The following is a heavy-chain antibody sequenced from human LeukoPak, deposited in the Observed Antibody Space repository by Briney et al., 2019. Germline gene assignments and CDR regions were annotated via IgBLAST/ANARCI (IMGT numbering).Heavy chain of an antibody. Sequence: PGGSLRLSCATSGFTFNGYNMNWVRQAPGKGLEWVSSISDSSSYIYYADSVKGRFTVSRDNSKNTLYLQMNSLRAEDTAVYYCGAMVSFPDYYFDYWGQGTLVTVSS. D-gene: IGHD5-18*01. J-gene: IGHJ4*02. CDR2: ISDSSSYI. CDR1: GFTFNGYN. CDR3: GAMVSFPDYYFDY. V-gene: IGHV3-21*04.